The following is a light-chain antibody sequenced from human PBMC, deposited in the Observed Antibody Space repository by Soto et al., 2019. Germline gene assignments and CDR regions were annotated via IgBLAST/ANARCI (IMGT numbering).Light chain of an antibody. CDR2: GAS. CDR1: QSVSSSY. Sequence: EIVLTQSPGTLSLSPGERATLSCRARQSVSSSYLAGYQQKPGQAPRLLIYGASSRATGIPDRFSGSGSGKDFNLTISRLEPEDFAGYYCQQYGSSPPITVGQGTRLEIK. V-gene: IGKV3-20*01. J-gene: IGKJ5*01. CDR3: QQYGSSPPIT.